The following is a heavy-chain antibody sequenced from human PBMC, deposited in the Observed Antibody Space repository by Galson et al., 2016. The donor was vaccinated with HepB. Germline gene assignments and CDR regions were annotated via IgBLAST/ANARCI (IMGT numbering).Heavy chain of an antibody. D-gene: IGHD2-2*01. CDR2: ISTDGSST. V-gene: IGHV3-74*01. Sequence: SLRLSCAASGFTFSTSWMHWVRQAHGKGLVWVSRISTDGSSTIYADSVKGRFTVSRDNAKNTLYLQMNSLRAEDTAVYYCVRARTLPASAGMDVWGQGTTVTVSS. J-gene: IGHJ6*02. CDR1: GFTFSTSW. CDR3: VRARTLPASAGMDV.